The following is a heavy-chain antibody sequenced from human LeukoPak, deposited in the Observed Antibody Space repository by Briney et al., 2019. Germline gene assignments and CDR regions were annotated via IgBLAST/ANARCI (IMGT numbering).Heavy chain of an antibody. J-gene: IGHJ3*02. V-gene: IGHV3-48*01. D-gene: IGHD2-8*01. CDR1: GFTFSSYS. CDR3: AIAGGGYCTNGVCSTADAFYI. CDR2: ISSGGSTI. Sequence: GGSLRLSCAASGFTFSSYSMNWVRQAPGEGLEWGSYISSGGSTIYYADTVKGRFTISRDNAKNSLCLQMNSRRAEDTAVYYCAIAGGGYCTNGVCSTADAFYIWGQGTMVTVSS.